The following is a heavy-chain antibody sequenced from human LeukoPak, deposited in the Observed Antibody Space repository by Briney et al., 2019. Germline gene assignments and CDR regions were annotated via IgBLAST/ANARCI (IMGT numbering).Heavy chain of an antibody. CDR2: ISAYNGNT. Sequence: ASVKVSCKASGYTFTGHYMHWVRQAPGQGLEWMGWISAYNGNTNYAQKLQGRVTMTTDTSTSTAYMELRSLRSDDTAVYYCAMSSGYYLDYWGQGTLVTVSS. J-gene: IGHJ4*02. CDR3: AMSSGYYLDY. CDR1: GYTFTGHY. V-gene: IGHV1-18*04. D-gene: IGHD3-22*01.